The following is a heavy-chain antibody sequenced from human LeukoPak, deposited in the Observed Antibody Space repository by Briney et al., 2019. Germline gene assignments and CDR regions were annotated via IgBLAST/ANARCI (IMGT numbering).Heavy chain of an antibody. V-gene: IGHV3-7*01. CDR2: IKQDGSAE. J-gene: IGHJ4*02. CDR1: GFTISNYW. CDR3: ARDLFDY. Sequence: GGSLRLSCAVSGFTISNYWMSWVRQAPGKGLEWVATIKQDGSAEFYVDSVKGRFTISRDSAKNSLYLQMNSLRDDDTAVYYCARDLFDYWGQGTMVTVSS.